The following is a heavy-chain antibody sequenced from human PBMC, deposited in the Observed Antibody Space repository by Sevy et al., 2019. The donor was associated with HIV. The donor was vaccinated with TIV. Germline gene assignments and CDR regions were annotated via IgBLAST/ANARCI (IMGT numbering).Heavy chain of an antibody. J-gene: IGHJ6*02. V-gene: IGHV3-21*01. D-gene: IGHD3-10*01. CDR1: GFTFSSYT. CDR2: ISTTSTYV. CDR3: ARDSGEGYYAMDV. Sequence: GGSLRLSCAASGFTFSSYTMNWVHQAPGKGLDWVSSISTTSTYVYYADSVKGRFTISRDNAKNSLYLQVNSLRAEDTAVYYCARDSGEGYYAMDVWGQGTTVTVSS.